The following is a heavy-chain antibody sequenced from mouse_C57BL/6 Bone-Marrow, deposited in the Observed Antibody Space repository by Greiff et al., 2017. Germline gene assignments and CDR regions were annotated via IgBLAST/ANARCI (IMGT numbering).Heavy chain of an antibody. Sequence: VKLMESGAELVRPGTSVKMSCKASGYTFTNYWIGWAKQRPGHGLEWIGDIYPGGGYTNYNEKFKGKATLTADKSSSTAYMQFSSLTSEDSAIYYCARSFGNYRGGAMDYWGQGTSVTVSS. CDR2: IYPGGGYT. V-gene: IGHV1-63*01. D-gene: IGHD2-1*01. J-gene: IGHJ4*01. CDR3: ARSFGNYRGGAMDY. CDR1: GYTFTNYW.